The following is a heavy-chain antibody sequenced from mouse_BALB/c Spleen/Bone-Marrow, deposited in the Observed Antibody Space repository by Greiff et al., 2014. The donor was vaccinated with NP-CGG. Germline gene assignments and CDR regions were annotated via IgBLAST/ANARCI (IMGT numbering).Heavy chain of an antibody. D-gene: IGHD1-1*01. Sequence: EVQGVESGGGLVQPGGSLRLSCATSGFTFTDYYMSWVRQPPGKALEWLVFIRNKANGYTTEYSASVKGRFTISRDNSQSILYLQMNTLRAEDSATYYCARDRGGLLHDYWGQGTTLTVSS. J-gene: IGHJ2*01. V-gene: IGHV7-3*02. CDR1: GFTFTDYY. CDR2: IRNKANGYTT. CDR3: ARDRGGLLHDY.